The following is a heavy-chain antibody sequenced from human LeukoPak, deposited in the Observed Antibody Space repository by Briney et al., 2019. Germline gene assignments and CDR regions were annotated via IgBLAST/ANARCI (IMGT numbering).Heavy chain of an antibody. CDR3: ARDVGHYGSGSYDL. V-gene: IGHV3-21*01. CDR1: GFTFSSYS. J-gene: IGHJ4*02. CDR2: ISSSSSYI. D-gene: IGHD3-10*01. Sequence: KPGGSLRLSCAASGFTFSSYSMNWVRQAPGKGLEWVSSISSSSSYIYYADSVKGRFIISRDNAKNSLYLQMNSLRAEDTAVYYCARDVGHYGSGSYDLWGQGTLVTVSS.